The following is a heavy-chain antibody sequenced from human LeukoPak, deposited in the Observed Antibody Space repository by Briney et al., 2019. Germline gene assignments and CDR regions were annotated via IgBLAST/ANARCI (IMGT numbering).Heavy chain of an antibody. V-gene: IGHV4-39*01. D-gene: IGHD6-13*01. CDR3: ARYNSPSGDFDY. CDR2: IFYSGTT. J-gene: IGHJ4*02. CDR1: VGSISSSNYR. Sequence: PSETLSLTCTVSVGSISSSNYRWGWIRLPPGKGLEWIGNIFYSGTTYYSPSLKSRVTISVDTSKNQFSLKLSSVTDADTAVYYCARYNSPSGDFDYWGQGTLVTVSS.